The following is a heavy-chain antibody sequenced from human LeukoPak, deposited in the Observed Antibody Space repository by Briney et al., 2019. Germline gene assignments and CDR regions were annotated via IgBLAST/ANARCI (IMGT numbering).Heavy chain of an antibody. CDR1: GLTFSSCD. CDR2: IGTAGDT. CDR3: ARGSPDGFKYAFDI. J-gene: IGHJ3*02. V-gene: IGHV3-13*01. Sequence: GGSLRLSCVASGLTFSSCDFHWIRQATGEGLEWVSAIGTAGDTYYPGSVKGRFTISRENAKNSLYLQMNSLRAGDTAVYYCARGSPDGFKYAFDIWGQGTRVTVSS. D-gene: IGHD5-24*01.